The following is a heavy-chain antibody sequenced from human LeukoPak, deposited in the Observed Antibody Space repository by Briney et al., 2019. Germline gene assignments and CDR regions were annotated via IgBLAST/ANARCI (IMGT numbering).Heavy chain of an antibody. CDR3: AKGVNDAFDI. J-gene: IGHJ3*02. D-gene: IGHD3-16*01. CDR1: GYTFTNYA. V-gene: IGHV7-4-1*02. Sequence: ASVKVSCKASGYTFTNYAMNWVRQAPGQGLEWMGWINTNTGNSTYAQGFTGRFVFSLDTSVSTAYLQISSLKAEDTAVYYCAKGVNDAFDIWGQGTMVTVSS. CDR2: INTNTGNS.